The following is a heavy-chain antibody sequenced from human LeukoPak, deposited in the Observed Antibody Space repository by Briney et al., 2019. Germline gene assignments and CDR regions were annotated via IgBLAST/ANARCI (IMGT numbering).Heavy chain of an antibody. CDR3: ARDEGSMGNQH. V-gene: IGHV4-59*01. J-gene: IGHJ1*01. Sequence: PSETLSLTCTVSGGSLSSYYWSWIRQPPGKGLEWIGYIYYSGSTNHNPSLKSRVTISVDTSKNQFSLKLSSVTAADTAVYYCARDEGSMGNQHWGQGTLVTVSS. CDR1: GGSLSSYY. CDR2: IYYSGST. D-gene: IGHD2-21*01.